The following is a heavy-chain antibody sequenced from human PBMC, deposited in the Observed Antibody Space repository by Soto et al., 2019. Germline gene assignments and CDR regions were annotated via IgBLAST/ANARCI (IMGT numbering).Heavy chain of an antibody. CDR1: EFTLRCYA. J-gene: IGHJ6*03. V-gene: IGHV3-64*01. Sequence: GGSLRLSCAASEFTLRCYAMDWVRQDQGKGLEYVSGISSNGVGTYYANSVQGRFTISRDNSKNTVYLQMGSLRPEDMAVYYCARRARPDFYYMDVWGKGTTVTVSS. CDR2: ISSNGVGT. CDR3: ARRARPDFYYMDV. D-gene: IGHD6-6*01.